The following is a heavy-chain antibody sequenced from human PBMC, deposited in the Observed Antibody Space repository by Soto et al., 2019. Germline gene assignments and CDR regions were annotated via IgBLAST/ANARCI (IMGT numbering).Heavy chain of an antibody. Sequence: PSETLSLTCAVYGGSFSGYYWSWIRQPPGKGLEWIGEINHSGSTNYNPSLKSRVTISVDTSKNQFSLKLSSVTAADTAVYYCAGGSVLGYWGQGTLVTVAS. CDR3: AGGSVLGY. D-gene: IGHD7-27*01. CDR1: GGSFSGYY. J-gene: IGHJ4*02. CDR2: INHSGST. V-gene: IGHV4-34*01.